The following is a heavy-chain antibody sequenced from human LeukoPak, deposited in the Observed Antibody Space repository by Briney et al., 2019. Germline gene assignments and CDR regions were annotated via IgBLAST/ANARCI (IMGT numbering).Heavy chain of an antibody. V-gene: IGHV4-31*03. CDR2: TYYGGST. CDR1: GGSISSGGYY. J-gene: IGHJ4*02. D-gene: IGHD4-17*01. CDR3: ARAPPYGDYLDY. Sequence: PSETLSLTCTVSGGSISSGGYYWSWIRQHPGKGLEWIGYTYYGGSTYYNPSLKSRVTISVDTSKNQFSLKLSSVTAADTAVCYCARAPPYGDYLDYWGQGTLVTVSS.